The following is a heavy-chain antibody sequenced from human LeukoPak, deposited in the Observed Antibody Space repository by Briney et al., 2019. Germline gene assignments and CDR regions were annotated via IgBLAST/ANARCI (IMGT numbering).Heavy chain of an antibody. J-gene: IGHJ3*02. Sequence: SETLSLTCAVCGGSFSGYYWSWIRQPPGKGLEWIGEINHSGSTNYNPSLKSRVTISVDTSKNQFSLKPSSVTAADTAVYYCARQISRSRRGYAFDIWGQGTMVTVSS. CDR3: ARQISRSRRGYAFDI. CDR1: GGSFSGYY. CDR2: INHSGST. D-gene: IGHD1-26*01. V-gene: IGHV4-34*01.